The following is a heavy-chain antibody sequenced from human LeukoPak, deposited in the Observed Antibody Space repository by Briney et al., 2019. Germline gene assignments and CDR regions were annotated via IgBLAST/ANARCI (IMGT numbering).Heavy chain of an antibody. CDR3: ARRSVGTTSGPFFDS. CDR2: FFYNGNT. D-gene: IGHD1-26*01. J-gene: IGHJ4*02. V-gene: IGHV4-59*08. Sequence: SETLSLTCTVSGDSISSYYWSWIRQPPGKGLEWIGNFFYNGNTNYNPSLKSRVTISVDTPQNQFSLKLSSVTAADTAVYYCARRSVGTTSGPFFDSWGQGTLVTVSS. CDR1: GDSISSYY.